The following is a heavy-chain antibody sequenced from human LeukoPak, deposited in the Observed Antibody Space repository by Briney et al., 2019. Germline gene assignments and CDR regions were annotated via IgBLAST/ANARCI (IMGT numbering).Heavy chain of an antibody. CDR2: IYYSGST. Sequence: SETLSLTCTVSGGSISSSSYYWGWIRQPPGKGLEWIGSIYYSGSTYYNPSLKSRVTISVDTSKNQFSLKLSSVTAADTAVYYCARHITARVAAALGYWGQGTLVTVSS. CDR3: ARHITARVAAALGY. D-gene: IGHD6-13*01. J-gene: IGHJ4*02. CDR1: GGSISSSSYY. V-gene: IGHV4-39*01.